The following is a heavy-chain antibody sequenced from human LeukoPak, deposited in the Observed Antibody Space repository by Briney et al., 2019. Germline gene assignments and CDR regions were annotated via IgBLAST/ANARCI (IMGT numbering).Heavy chain of an antibody. CDR3: ARDIYSSGWYGSNYYYYGMDV. J-gene: IGHJ6*02. CDR2: ISYDGSNK. V-gene: IGHV3-30*19. CDR1: GFTFSSYG. D-gene: IGHD6-19*01. Sequence: GGSLRLPCAASGFTFSSYGMHWVRQAPGKGLEWVAVISYDGSNKYYADSVKGRFTISRDNSKNTLYLQMNSLRAEDTAVYYCARDIYSSGWYGSNYYYYGMDVWGQGTTVTVSS.